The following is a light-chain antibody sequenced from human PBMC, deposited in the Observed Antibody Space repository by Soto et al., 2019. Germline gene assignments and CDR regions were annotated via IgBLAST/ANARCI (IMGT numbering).Light chain of an antibody. Sequence: DIVMTQTPLSLSVTPGQPASISCKSSQSLLHSDGKTYLYWYLQKPGQPPQLLIYEVSNRFSGVPDRFSGSGSGTEFTLTISSLQSEDCAIYYCRQYHTWPITFGGGTKVDIK. V-gene: IGKV2D-29*01. CDR3: RQYHTWPIT. CDR2: EVS. J-gene: IGKJ4*01. CDR1: QSLLHSDGKTY.